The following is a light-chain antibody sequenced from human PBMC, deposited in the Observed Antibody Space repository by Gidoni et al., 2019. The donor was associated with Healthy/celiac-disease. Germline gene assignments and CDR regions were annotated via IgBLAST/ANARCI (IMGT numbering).Light chain of an antibody. CDR1: QGISSA. CDR2: AAS. V-gene: IGKV1D-8*01. J-gene: IGKJ3*01. CDR3: QQYNSYPRT. Sequence: IWMTQSPSLLSASTGDRVTITCRVSQGISSALAWYQQKPGKAPELLIYAASTLQSGVPSRFSGSGSGTDFTLTISCLQSEDFATYYCQQYNSYPRTFGPGTKVDIK.